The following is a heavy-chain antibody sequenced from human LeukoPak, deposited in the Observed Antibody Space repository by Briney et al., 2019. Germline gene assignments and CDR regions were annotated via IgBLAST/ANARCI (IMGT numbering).Heavy chain of an antibody. J-gene: IGHJ4*02. CDR1: RFTFSSYA. D-gene: IGHD6-19*01. CDR3: ARGHPRPRVIAVAGNFDS. V-gene: IGHV3-30-3*01. Sequence: GGSLRLSCAASRFTFSSYAMHWVRQAPGKGLHWVAAISYDGTNKYYADSVKGRFTISRDNSKNTLYLQMNSLGADDTAVFYCARGHPRPRVIAVAGNFDSWGQGTLVTVSS. CDR2: ISYDGTNK.